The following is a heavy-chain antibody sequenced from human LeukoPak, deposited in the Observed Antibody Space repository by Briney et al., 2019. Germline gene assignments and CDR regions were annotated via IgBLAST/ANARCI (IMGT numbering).Heavy chain of an antibody. CDR2: IYYSGST. V-gene: IGHV4-39*01. Sequence: PSETLSLTCTVSGGSISSSSYYWGWIRQPPGKGLEWIGSIYYSGSTYYNPSLKSRVTISVDTSKNQFSLKLSSVTAADMAVYYCARLYGSGSYYPFDYWGQGTLVTVSS. D-gene: IGHD3-10*01. CDR1: GGSISSSSYY. CDR3: ARLYGSGSYYPFDY. J-gene: IGHJ4*02.